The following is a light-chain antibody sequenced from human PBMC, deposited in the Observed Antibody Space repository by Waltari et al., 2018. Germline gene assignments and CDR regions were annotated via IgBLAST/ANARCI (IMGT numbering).Light chain of an antibody. CDR2: EIP. CDR3: CAFAGRGIYV. J-gene: IGLJ1*01. Sequence: WHQRHPGAPPIMLVYEIPARALGVSIRFSASRSGNTVVMTNSRVQAEDAADYYCCAFAGRGIYVFGTGTKVTVL. V-gene: IGLV2-23*02.